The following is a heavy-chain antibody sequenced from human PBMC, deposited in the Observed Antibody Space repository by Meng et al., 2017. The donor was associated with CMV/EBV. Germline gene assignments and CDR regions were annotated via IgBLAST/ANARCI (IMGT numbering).Heavy chain of an antibody. CDR2: ISGYNDNT. D-gene: IGHD3-22*01. CDR3: ARDTMMIMSFDH. CDR1: GYTFTHHG. Sequence: QVQLVQSGAEGKKPAASVKVSCKASGYTFTHHGISWVRQAPGQGLEWMGWISGYNDNTKYARHLQGRVTMTTDTSTNTAYMELRSLRSDDTAIYYCARDTMMIMSFDHWGPGTLVTVSS. V-gene: IGHV1-18*01. J-gene: IGHJ4*02.